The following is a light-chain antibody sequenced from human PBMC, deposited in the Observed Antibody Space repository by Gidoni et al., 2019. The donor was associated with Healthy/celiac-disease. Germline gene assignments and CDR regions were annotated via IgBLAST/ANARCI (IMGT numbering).Light chain of an antibody. CDR3: SSYTSSSTVV. CDR2: EVS. V-gene: IGLV2-14*01. Sequence: QSALTPPASVSGSPGQSITLSCTGTSSDVGGYNYVSWYQQHPGKAPKLMIYEVSNRPSGVSNRFSGSKSGNTASLTISGLQAEDDADYYCSSYTSSSTVVFGGGTKLTVL. CDR1: SSDVGGYNY. J-gene: IGLJ2*01.